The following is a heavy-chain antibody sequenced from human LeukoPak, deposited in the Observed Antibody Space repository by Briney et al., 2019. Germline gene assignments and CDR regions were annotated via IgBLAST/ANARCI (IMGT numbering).Heavy chain of an antibody. CDR3: ARGGSHYDYVWGSYRYSLIFDY. Sequence: PGRSLRLSCAASGFTFSSYGMHWVRQAPGKGLEWVAVISYDGSNKYYADSVKGRFTISRDNAKNSLYLQMNSLRAEDTAVYYCARGGSHYDYVWGSYRYSLIFDYWGQGTLVTVSS. D-gene: IGHD3-16*02. CDR1: GFTFSSYG. J-gene: IGHJ4*02. V-gene: IGHV3-30*03. CDR2: ISYDGSNK.